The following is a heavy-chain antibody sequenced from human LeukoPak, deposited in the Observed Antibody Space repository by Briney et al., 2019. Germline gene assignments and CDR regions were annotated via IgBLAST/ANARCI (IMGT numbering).Heavy chain of an antibody. CDR1: GFTFDDYG. J-gene: IGHJ4*02. Sequence: GGFLRLSCAASGFTFDDYGMSWVRQAPGKGLEWVSGINWNGGSTGYADSVKGRFTISRDNAKNSLYLQMNSLRAEDTAVYYCARDFWSGYYHPFDYWGQGTLVTVSS. CDR3: ARDFWSGYYHPFDY. V-gene: IGHV3-20*04. D-gene: IGHD3-3*01. CDR2: INWNGGST.